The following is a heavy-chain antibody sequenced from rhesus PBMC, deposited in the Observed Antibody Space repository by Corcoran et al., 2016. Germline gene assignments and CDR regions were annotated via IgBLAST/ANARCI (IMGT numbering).Heavy chain of an antibody. CDR2: IYGSGGGT. D-gene: IGHD1-1*01. Sequence: QVQLQESGPGLVKPSETLSLTCAVSGGSISDDYYWSWIRQPPGKGLEWIGYIYGSGGGTNYNPSLKNRVTSSIDTSKNQFSLKLSSVTAADTAVYYCARPRYSGNYIPHALSYWGQGVLVTVSS. CDR1: GGSISDDYY. V-gene: IGHV4-106*01. CDR3: ARPRYSGNYIPHALSY. J-gene: IGHJ4*01.